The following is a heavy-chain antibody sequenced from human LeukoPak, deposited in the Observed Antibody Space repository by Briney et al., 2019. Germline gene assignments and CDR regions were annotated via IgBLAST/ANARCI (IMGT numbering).Heavy chain of an antibody. J-gene: IGHJ4*02. CDR2: INGDGDAI. D-gene: IGHD4-23*01. Sequence: GGSLRLSCTASGFAFNNYAMGWVRQAPGKGLEWVSLINGDGDAIKYADSVKGRFTISRDNSKNTLYLPMSSLRAEDTAVYYCGGNSDYWGQGILVTVSS. CDR1: GFAFNNYA. CDR3: GGNSDY. V-gene: IGHV3-23*01.